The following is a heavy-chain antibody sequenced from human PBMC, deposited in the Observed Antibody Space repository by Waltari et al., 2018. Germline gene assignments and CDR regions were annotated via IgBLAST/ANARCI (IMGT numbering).Heavy chain of an antibody. CDR2: ISSSSSTI. D-gene: IGHD1-26*01. Sequence: EVQLVESGGGLVQPGGSLRLSCAASGFTFSSYSMNWVRQAPGKGLEWVSYISSSSSTIYYADSVKGRFTISRDNAKNSLYLQMNSLRAEDTAVYYCARSLVGATLKAAFDIWGQGTMVIVSS. J-gene: IGHJ3*02. V-gene: IGHV3-48*04. CDR3: ARSLVGATLKAAFDI. CDR1: GFTFSSYS.